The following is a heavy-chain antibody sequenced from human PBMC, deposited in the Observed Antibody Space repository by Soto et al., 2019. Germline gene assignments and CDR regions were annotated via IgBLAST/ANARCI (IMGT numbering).Heavy chain of an antibody. CDR2: IDPSDSFT. CDR3: ARRGRSSALVSLGKYGMDV. J-gene: IGHJ6*02. Sequence: PGESLKISFKGSGYSFTSYWISWVRQRPGKGLEWMGRIDPSDSFTSYSPSLQGHVSISADKSISTAYLQWSSLMASDTGIYFCARRGRSSALVSLGKYGMDVWGQGTTVTV. V-gene: IGHV5-10-1*01. CDR1: GYSFTSYW. D-gene: IGHD5-18*01.